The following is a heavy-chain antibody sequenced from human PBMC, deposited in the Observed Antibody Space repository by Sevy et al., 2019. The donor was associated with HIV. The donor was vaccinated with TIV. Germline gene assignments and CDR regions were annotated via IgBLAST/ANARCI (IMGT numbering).Heavy chain of an antibody. D-gene: IGHD3-10*01. CDR1: GFTFSSYS. CDR3: AREVPTPERFGAQSYYYYGMDV. Sequence: GGSLRLSCAASGFTFSSYSMHWVHQAPGKGLEWVAVISYDGSNKYHADSVKGRFTISRDNSKNTLYLQMNSLRAEDTAVYYCAREVPTPERFGAQSYYYYGMDVWGQGTTVTVSS. V-gene: IGHV3-30*03. J-gene: IGHJ6*02. CDR2: ISYDGSNK.